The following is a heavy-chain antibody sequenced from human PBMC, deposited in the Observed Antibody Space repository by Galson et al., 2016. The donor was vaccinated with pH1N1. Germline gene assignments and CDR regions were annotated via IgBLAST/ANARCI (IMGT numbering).Heavy chain of an antibody. CDR2: IHTTTGDP. Sequence: SVKVSCKASGYTFASYAINWVRQVPGQGLEWMGWIHTTTGDPSYGQGFTGRFVFSLDTSVTTAYLQISSLKTEDAAVYYCARESYRCSGCSCYFDSWGQGTLVTVSS. D-gene: IGHD2-15*01. CDR3: ARESYRCSGCSCYFDS. CDR1: GYTFASYA. V-gene: IGHV7-4-1*02. J-gene: IGHJ4*02.